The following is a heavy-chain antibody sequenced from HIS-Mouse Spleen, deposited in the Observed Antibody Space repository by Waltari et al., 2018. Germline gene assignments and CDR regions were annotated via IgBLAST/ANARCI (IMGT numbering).Heavy chain of an antibody. CDR1: GSSSSSAYY. J-gene: IGHJ5*02. CDR2: IYHSGST. CDR3: ARVKT. V-gene: IGHV4-38-2*02. Sequence: QVHLQESGPGLVKPSETLSLTCTFSGSSSSSAYYWGWIRQPPGKGLEWIGSIYHSGSTYYHPALKARVTISVDTSKNQFSLKLSSVTAADTAVYYSARVKTWGQGTLVTVSS.